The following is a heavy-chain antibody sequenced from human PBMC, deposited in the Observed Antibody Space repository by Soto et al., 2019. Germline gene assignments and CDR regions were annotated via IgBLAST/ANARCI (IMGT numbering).Heavy chain of an antibody. CDR3: ARSYIVEMATITYFDY. Sequence: QVQLVQSGAEVTKPGSSVKVSCKASGGTFSSYTISWVRQAPGQGLEWMGRIIPILGIANYAQKFQGRVTITADKSTSTAYMELSSLRSEDTAVYYCARSYIVEMATITYFDYWGQGTLVTVSS. V-gene: IGHV1-69*02. CDR1: GGTFSSYT. J-gene: IGHJ4*02. D-gene: IGHD5-12*01. CDR2: IIPILGIA.